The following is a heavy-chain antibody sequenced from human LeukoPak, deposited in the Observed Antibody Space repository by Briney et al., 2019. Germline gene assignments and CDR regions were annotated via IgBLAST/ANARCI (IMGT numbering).Heavy chain of an antibody. J-gene: IGHJ5*02. V-gene: IGHV4-34*01. CDR1: GGSFSGYY. CDR2: INHSGST. CDR3: ARDDRRSWFDP. Sequence: SETLSLTCAVYGGSFSGYYWSWIRQPPGKGLEWIGEINHSGSTNYNPSLKSRVTMSVDTSKNQFSLKLSSVTAADTAVYYCARDDRRSWFDPWGQGTLVTVSS.